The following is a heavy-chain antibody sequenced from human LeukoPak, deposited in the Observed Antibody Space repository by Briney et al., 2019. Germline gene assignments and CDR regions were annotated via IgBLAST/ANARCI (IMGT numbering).Heavy chain of an antibody. V-gene: IGHV4-31*03. J-gene: IGHJ4*02. CDR3: ASTSILPKYYFDY. D-gene: IGHD3-3*02. Sequence: PSETLSLTCTVSGGSISSGGYYWSWIRQHPGKGLEWIGYIHYSGSTYYNPSLKSRVTISVDTSKNQFSLKLSSVTAADTAVYYCASTSILPKYYFDYWGQGTLVTVSS. CDR2: IHYSGST. CDR1: GGSISSGGYY.